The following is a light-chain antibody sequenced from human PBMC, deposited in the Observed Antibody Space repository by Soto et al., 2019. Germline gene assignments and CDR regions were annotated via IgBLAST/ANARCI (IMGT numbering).Light chain of an antibody. J-gene: IGKJ4*01. V-gene: IGKV1-5*03. Sequence: DIQMTQSPSTLSASVGDRVTITCRASQSISSWLAWYQQKPGKAPKLLIYKASSLESGVPSRFSGSGSGTEVTLTISSLQPDDFAIYYCQQYKSFSLTFGGGTKVEIK. CDR2: KAS. CDR3: QQYKSFSLT. CDR1: QSISSW.